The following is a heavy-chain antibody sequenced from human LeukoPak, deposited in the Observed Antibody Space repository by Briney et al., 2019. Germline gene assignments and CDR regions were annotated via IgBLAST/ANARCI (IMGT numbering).Heavy chain of an antibody. CDR3: AREGGCSGGSCYSGPPYNCMDV. Sequence: GGSLRLSCAASGFTFSGSAMHWVRQASGKGLEWVGRIRSKVNNYATTYAASVKGRFTISRDDSKNTAYLQLHSLETEDTAVYYCAREGGCSGGSCYSGPPYNCMDVWGKGTTVTISS. CDR1: GFTFSGSA. D-gene: IGHD2-15*01. V-gene: IGHV3-73*01. CDR2: IRSKVNNYAT. J-gene: IGHJ6*04.